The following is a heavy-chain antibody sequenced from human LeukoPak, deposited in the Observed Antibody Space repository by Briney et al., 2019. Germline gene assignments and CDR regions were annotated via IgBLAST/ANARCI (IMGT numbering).Heavy chain of an antibody. CDR1: GDSIGNSDYY. CDR2: IFYSGST. CDR3: ARRGITYSSSFFAY. D-gene: IGHD6-13*01. Sequence: SETLSLTCTVSGDSIGNSDYYWAWVRQPPGKGLEWLGSIFYSGSTYCNPSLKSRVTISVDTSKNQFSLNLHSVTAADTATYYCARRGITYSSSFFAYWGQGTLVTVSS. V-gene: IGHV4-39*01. J-gene: IGHJ4*02.